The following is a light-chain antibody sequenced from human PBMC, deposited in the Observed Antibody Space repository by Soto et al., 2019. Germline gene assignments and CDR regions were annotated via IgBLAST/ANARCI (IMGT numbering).Light chain of an antibody. J-gene: IGKJ1*01. CDR2: DAS. CDR3: QQRSNWPGT. Sequence: IVLTQSPATLSLSPGERATLSCKASQSVSSYLAWYKQKPGQAPRLLIYDASNRATGIPARFSGSGSGTDFTLTISSLEPEDFAVYYCQQRSNWPGTFGQGTKVDIK. CDR1: QSVSSY. V-gene: IGKV3-11*01.